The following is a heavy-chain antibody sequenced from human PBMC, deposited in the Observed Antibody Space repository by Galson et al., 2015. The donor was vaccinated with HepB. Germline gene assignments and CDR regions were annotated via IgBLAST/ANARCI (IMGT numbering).Heavy chain of an antibody. D-gene: IGHD6-6*01. CDR2: IYYSGDT. Sequence: SETLSLTCTVSGASISTYYWSWLRQPPGKGLEWIGYIYYSGDTNYNPSLKSRVTISVDMPNYQFSLKLHSVSAADTAVYYCARIFPSSVAARPYYFYQMDVWGPGTTVTVSS. J-gene: IGHJ6*02. CDR3: ARIFPSSVAARPYYFYQMDV. CDR1: GASISTYY. V-gene: IGHV4-59*12.